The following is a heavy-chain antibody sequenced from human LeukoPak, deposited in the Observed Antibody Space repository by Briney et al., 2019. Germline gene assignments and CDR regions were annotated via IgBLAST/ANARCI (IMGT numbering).Heavy chain of an antibody. J-gene: IGHJ4*02. D-gene: IGHD1-26*01. CDR3: ARAQGALDY. CDR2: IGGGGTE. Sequence: GGPLRLSCAASGFTIATYAVNWVRQAPGKGLEWVSGIGGGGTEYYADSVKGRFIIHSGSSPNLADLPMDSLTVEDMAVYDCARAQGALDYWGQGTLVTVSS. V-gene: IGHV3-23*01. CDR1: GFTIATYA.